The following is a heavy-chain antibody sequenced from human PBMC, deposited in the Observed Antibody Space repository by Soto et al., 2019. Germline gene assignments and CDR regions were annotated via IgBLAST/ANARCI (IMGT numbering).Heavy chain of an antibody. CDR2: IYIGERA. D-gene: IGHD1-26*01. J-gene: IGHJ6*02. CDR1: GFNVSGVF. CDR3: ATRDAAYYYGMNV. Sequence: GGSLRLSCGATGFNVSGVFMTWVRQAPGKGLEWVSVIYIGERAYYSDSVKGRFTISRDSSKNTLLLQLNRLRVEDTAVYYCATRDAAYYYGMNVWGQGTTVTVSS. V-gene: IGHV3-53*01.